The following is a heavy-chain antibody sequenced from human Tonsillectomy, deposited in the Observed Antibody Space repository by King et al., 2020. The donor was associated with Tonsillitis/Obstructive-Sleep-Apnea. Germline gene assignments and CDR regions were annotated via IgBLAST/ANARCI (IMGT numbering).Heavy chain of an antibody. V-gene: IGHV4-34*01. CDR2: INHSGST. J-gene: IGHJ6*03. Sequence: VQLQQWGAGLLKPSETLSLTCAVYGGSFSGYYWSWIRQPPGKGLEWIGEINHSGSTNYNPSLKSRVTISVDTSKNQFSLKLRSVTAADTAVYYCANLYYYYYYMDVWGKGTTVTVSS. CDR3: ANLYYYYYYMDV. CDR1: GGSFSGYY.